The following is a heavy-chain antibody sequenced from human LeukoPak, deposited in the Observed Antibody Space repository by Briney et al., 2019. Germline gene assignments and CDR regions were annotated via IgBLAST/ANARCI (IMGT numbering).Heavy chain of an antibody. V-gene: IGHV3-49*04. J-gene: IGHJ4*02. CDR1: GFTFGDHG. Sequence: GGSLRLSCTASGFTFGDHGMGWVRQAPEKGLEWVGFIRRKVSGGTTEYAAAVRGRFSISRDDSKSIAYLQMNSLKTEDTAVYYCTRDKDWSYDYWGQGTLVTVSS. CDR2: IRRKVSGGTT. D-gene: IGHD3/OR15-3a*01. CDR3: TRDKDWSYDY.